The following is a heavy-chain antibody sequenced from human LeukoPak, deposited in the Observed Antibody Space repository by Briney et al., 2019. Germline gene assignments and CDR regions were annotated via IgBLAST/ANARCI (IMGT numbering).Heavy chain of an antibody. V-gene: IGHV3-7*03. CDR2: IKQDGSEK. D-gene: IGHD3-10*01. CDR1: GFTVSSDS. J-gene: IGHJ4*02. CDR3: TTENLWFGEFYYFDY. Sequence: PGGSLRLSCTVSGFTVSSDSMSWVRQAPGKGLEWVANIKQDGSEKYYVDSVKGRFTISRDNAKKSLYLQMNSLKTEDTAVYYCTTENLWFGEFYYFDYWGQGTLVTVSS.